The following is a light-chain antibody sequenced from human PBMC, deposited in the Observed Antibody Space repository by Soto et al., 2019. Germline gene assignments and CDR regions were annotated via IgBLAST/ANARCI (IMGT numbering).Light chain of an antibody. J-gene: IGKJ1*01. V-gene: IGKV3-20*01. Sequence: IVLTQSPGTLSLSPGERATLSCSASQSVSSSYLAWYQQKPGQAPRLLIYGASSRATGIPDRFSGSGSGTDFTLTISRLEPEDFAVYYCQQYGGSPRTFGQGTKVDI. CDR1: QSVSSSY. CDR3: QQYGGSPRT. CDR2: GAS.